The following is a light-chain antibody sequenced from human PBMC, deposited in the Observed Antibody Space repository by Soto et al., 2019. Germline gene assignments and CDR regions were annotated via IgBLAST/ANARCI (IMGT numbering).Light chain of an antibody. CDR1: SSDVGGYNY. CDR3: CSYAGSYTYV. J-gene: IGLJ1*01. V-gene: IGLV2-11*01. Sequence: LTQPRSVSGSPGQSVTISCTGTSSDVGGYNYVSWYQQHPGKAPKLMIYDVSKRPSGVPDRFSGSKSGNTASLTISGLQAEDEADYYCCSYAGSYTYVFGTGTKVTVL. CDR2: DVS.